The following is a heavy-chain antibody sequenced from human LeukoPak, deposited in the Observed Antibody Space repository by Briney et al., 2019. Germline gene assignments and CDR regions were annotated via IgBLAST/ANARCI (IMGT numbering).Heavy chain of an antibody. V-gene: IGHV3-21*01. CDR1: GFTFSSYS. D-gene: IGHD6-13*01. CDR3: ARDPWQQLVLADP. J-gene: IGHJ5*02. CDR2: ISSSSSYI. Sequence: PGGSLRLSCAASGFTFSSYSMNWVRQAPGKGLEWVSSISSSSSYIYYADSVKGRFTISRDNAKNSLYLQMNSLRAEDTAVYYCARDPWQQLVLADPWGQGTLVTVSS.